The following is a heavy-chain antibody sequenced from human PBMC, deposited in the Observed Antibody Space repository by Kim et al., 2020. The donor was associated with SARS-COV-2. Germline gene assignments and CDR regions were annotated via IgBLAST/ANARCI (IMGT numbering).Heavy chain of an antibody. J-gene: IGHJ3*02. D-gene: IGHD2-2*02. V-gene: IGHV3-11*06. Sequence: KARFTISRDNANNSLYLQMSSLRAEDTAVYYCARVGDGLYTEYGSDAFDIWGQGTMCTVSS. CDR3: ARVGDGLYTEYGSDAFDI.